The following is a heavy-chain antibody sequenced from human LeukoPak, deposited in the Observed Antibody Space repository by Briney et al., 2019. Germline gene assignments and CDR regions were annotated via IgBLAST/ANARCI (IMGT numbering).Heavy chain of an antibody. V-gene: IGHV3-23*01. Sequence: GGSLRLSCAASGFTFSSYAMSWVRQAPGKGLEWVSAISGSGGSTYYADSVKGRFTISRDNSKNTLYLQMNSLRAEDTAVYYCAKDHSSGWYVEYFDYWGQEPWSPSPQ. CDR2: ISGSGGST. CDR3: AKDHSSGWYVEYFDY. CDR1: GFTFSSYA. D-gene: IGHD6-19*01. J-gene: IGHJ4*01.